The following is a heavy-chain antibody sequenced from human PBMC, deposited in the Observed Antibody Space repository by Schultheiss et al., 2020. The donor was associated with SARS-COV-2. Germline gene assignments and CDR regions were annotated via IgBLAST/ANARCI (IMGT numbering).Heavy chain of an antibody. J-gene: IGHJ4*02. Sequence: GGSLRLSCAASGFTFSSYDMHWVRQAPGKGLEWVAVIWYDGSNKYYADSVKGRFTISRDNSKNTLYLQMNSLRAEDTAVYYCARKRAPGHFDYWGQGTLVTVS. CDR3: ARKRAPGHFDY. V-gene: IGHV3-33*01. CDR2: IWYDGSNK. CDR1: GFTFSSYD.